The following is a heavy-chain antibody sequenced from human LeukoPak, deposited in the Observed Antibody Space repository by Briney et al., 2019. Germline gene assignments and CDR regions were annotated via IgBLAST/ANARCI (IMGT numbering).Heavy chain of an antibody. Sequence: SETLSLTCTVSGGSISSYYWSWIRQPPGKGLEWIGYIYYSGSTNYNPSLKSRVTISVDTSKNQFSLKLSSVTAADTAVYYCAREARMITFGGVIAILFDYWGRGTLVTVSS. CDR3: AREARMITFGGVIAILFDY. D-gene: IGHD3-16*02. J-gene: IGHJ4*02. CDR1: GGSISSYY. V-gene: IGHV4-59*01. CDR2: IYYSGST.